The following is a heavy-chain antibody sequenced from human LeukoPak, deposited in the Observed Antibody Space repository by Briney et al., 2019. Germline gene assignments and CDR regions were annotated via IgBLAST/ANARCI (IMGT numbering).Heavy chain of an antibody. D-gene: IGHD6-19*01. CDR3: ARWYYSGWAFDY. V-gene: IGHV4-4*08. CDR1: GGTIXXXX. CDR2: XXXSXSX. Sequence: SETLSLXXXXSGGTIXXXXXXXIRQPXGXXXXWIGXXXXSXSXXXXXXXXXRXXXXXXXXKNQFSLKLSSVTAADTAVYYCARWYYSGWAFDYWGQGTLVTGSS. J-gene: IGHJ4*02.